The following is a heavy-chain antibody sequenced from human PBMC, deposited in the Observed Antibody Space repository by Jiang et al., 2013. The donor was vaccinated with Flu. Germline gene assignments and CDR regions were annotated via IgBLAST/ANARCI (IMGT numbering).Heavy chain of an antibody. V-gene: IGHV4-59*08. CDR2: SITVGAP. CDR1: VAPSVVTT. D-gene: IGHD3-10*01. CDR3: ARHAMVRPPLYYYYYYGMDV. Sequence: TLSLTCTVSVAPSVVTTGAGSGSPQGRDWSGLGISITVGAPTTTPPLKSRVTISVDTSKNQFSLKLSSVTAADTAVYYCARHAMVRPPLYYYYYYGMDVWGQGTTVTVSS. J-gene: IGHJ6*02.